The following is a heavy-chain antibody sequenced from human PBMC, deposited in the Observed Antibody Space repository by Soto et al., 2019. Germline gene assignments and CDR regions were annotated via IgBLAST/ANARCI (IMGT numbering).Heavy chain of an antibody. CDR1: CGSIISSSYY. V-gene: IGHV4-39*07. Sequence: SETQSLTCTVSCGSIISSSYYWGWIRQPPGKGLEWIGSIYYSGSTYYNPSLKSRVTISVDTSKNQFSLKLSSVTAAYTDVYYCARRYGGTFYYWGQGSLVTVSS. J-gene: IGHJ4*02. D-gene: IGHD2-15*01. CDR3: ARRYGGTFYY. CDR2: IYYSGST.